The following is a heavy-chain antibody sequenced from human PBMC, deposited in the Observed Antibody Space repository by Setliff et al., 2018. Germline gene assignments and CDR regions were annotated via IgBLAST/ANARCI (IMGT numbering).Heavy chain of an antibody. V-gene: IGHV3-21*01. CDR1: GFSFSNYA. J-gene: IGHJ6*03. Sequence: GSLRLSCEASGFSFSNYAMNWVRQAPGKGLEWVASFSSRNDYIYHADSVKGRFTISRDNAKNSLYLQMNSLRAEDTAVYYCARSGRGASVNMDVWGKGTTVTVSS. CDR2: FSSRNDYI. D-gene: IGHD1-26*01. CDR3: ARSGRGASVNMDV.